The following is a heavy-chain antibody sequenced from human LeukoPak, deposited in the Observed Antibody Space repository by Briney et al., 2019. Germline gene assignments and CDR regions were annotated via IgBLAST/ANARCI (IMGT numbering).Heavy chain of an antibody. V-gene: IGHV3-74*01. CDR1: GFTFSSYW. D-gene: IGHD4-23*01. CDR3: ARGRPHGNDY. CDR2: IASDGSST. Sequence: PGGSLRLSCAASGFTFSSYWMNWVRQAPGKGPVWVSRIASDGSSTTYPDSVKGRFSISRDNAKNTLYLQMNSLRVEDTAVYYCARGRPHGNDYWGQGTLVTVSS. J-gene: IGHJ4*02.